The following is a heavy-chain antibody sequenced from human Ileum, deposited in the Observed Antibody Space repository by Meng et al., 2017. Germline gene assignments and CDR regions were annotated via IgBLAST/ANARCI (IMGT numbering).Heavy chain of an antibody. V-gene: IGHV3-74*01. J-gene: IGHJ4*02. D-gene: IGHD1-26*01. CDR3: ARGYSGSYRIDY. CDR1: GFTFRSYW. Sequence: GRLGGSGGGLVQPGGSLRLSCAASGFTFRSYWMHWVRQTPGKGLVWVSRINSDETSTSYADSVKGRFTISRDNAKNTLYLQMNSLRVEDTAVYYCARGYSGSYRIDYWGQGNLVTVSS. CDR2: INSDETST.